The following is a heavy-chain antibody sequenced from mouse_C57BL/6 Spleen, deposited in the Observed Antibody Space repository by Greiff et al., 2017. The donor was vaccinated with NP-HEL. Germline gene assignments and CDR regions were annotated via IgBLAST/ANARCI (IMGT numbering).Heavy chain of an antibody. J-gene: IGHJ3*01. CDR2: IYPGDGDS. Sequence: QVQLKESGAELVKPGASVKISCKASGYAFSSYWMNWVKQRPGKGLEWIGQIYPGDGDSNYNGKFKGKATLTADKSSSTAYMQLSSLTSEDSAVYVCVYDGYYPAGFAYWGQGTLVTVSA. V-gene: IGHV1-80*01. D-gene: IGHD2-3*01. CDR3: VYDGYYPAGFAY. CDR1: GYAFSSYW.